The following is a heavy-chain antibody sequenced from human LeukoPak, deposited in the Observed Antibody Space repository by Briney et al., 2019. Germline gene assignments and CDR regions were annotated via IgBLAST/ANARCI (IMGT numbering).Heavy chain of an antibody. CDR2: ISYDGSNK. D-gene: IGHD6-19*01. Sequence: GGSLRLSCAASGFTFSSYAMHWVRQAPGKGLEWVAVISYDGSNKYYADSVKGRFTISRDNSKNTLYLQMNSLRAEDTAVYYCARTPPPYSSGWFSSPFDYWGQGTLVTVSS. V-gene: IGHV3-30*04. J-gene: IGHJ4*02. CDR1: GFTFSSYA. CDR3: ARTPPPYSSGWFSSPFDY.